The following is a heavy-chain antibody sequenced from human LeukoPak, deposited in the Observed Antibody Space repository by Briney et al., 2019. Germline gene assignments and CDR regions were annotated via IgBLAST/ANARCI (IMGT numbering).Heavy chain of an antibody. CDR1: GFTFSSYA. D-gene: IGHD5-18*01. J-gene: IGHJ4*02. V-gene: IGHV3-23*01. CDR3: AKSVVGYSYAAPIFDY. CDR2: ISGSGGST. Sequence: GGSLRLSCAASGFTFSSYAMSWVRQAPGKGLEWVSAISGSGGSTYYADSVKGRFTISRDNSKNTLYLQMNSLRAEDTAVYYCAKSVVGYSYAAPIFDYWGQGTLVTVSS.